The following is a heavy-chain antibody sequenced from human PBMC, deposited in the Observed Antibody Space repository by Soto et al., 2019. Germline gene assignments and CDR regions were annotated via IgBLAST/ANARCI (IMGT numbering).Heavy chain of an antibody. CDR2: ISGST. J-gene: IGHJ4*02. CDR3: EKLLMRYSSSPLDF. V-gene: IGHV3-23*01. Sequence: EVQLLESGGGLVQPGESLRLSCAASGFTLSSYAMSWVRQAPGKGLEWVSAISGSTNYIDSVKGRFTLSRENSKSTLYPQMNSLRAEDTAIYHCEKLLMRYSSSPLDFLGQGNLVTVFS. CDR1: GFTLSSYA. D-gene: IGHD6-6*01.